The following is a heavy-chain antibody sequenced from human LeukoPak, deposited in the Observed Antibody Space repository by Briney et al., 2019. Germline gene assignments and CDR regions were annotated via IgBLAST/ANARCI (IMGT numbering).Heavy chain of an antibody. CDR3: ARDFSGHDAFDY. J-gene: IGHJ4*02. CDR2: ITSYNGDT. Sequence: GASVKVSCKASSNTFRNSAFSWVRQAPGQGPEWMGWITSYNGDTSYAQKFQGRVTMTTDTSTSTVYMELRSLRSDDTAVYYCARDFSGHDAFDYWGQGTLVIVSS. D-gene: IGHD5-12*01. CDR1: SNTFRNSA. V-gene: IGHV1-18*01.